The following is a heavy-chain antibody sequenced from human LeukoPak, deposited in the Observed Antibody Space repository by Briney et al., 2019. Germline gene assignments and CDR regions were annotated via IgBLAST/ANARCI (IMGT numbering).Heavy chain of an antibody. J-gene: IGHJ3*02. D-gene: IGHD3-10*01. Sequence: GGSLRLSCAASGFTFSNYGMHWVRQAPGQGLEWMGWINPNSGGTNYAQKFQGRVTMTRDTSISTAYMELSRLRSDDTAVYYCARDRGSSDAFDIWGQGTMVTVSS. CDR1: GFTFSNYG. CDR3: ARDRGSSDAFDI. V-gene: IGHV1-2*02. CDR2: INPNSGGT.